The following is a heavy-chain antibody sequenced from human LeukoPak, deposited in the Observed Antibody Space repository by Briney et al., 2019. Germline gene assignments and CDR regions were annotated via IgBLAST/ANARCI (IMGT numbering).Heavy chain of an antibody. Sequence: ASVKVSCKASGYTFTSYDFNWVRQATGQRPEWMGWMSPNSGDTGYAQKFQDRVTMTRNTSISTAYMELSSLRSEDTAVYYCATYTQSGAQGVSDYWGQGTLVTVSS. CDR2: MSPNSGDT. CDR3: ATYTQSGAQGVSDY. CDR1: GYTFTSYD. D-gene: IGHD3-10*01. J-gene: IGHJ4*02. V-gene: IGHV1-8*01.